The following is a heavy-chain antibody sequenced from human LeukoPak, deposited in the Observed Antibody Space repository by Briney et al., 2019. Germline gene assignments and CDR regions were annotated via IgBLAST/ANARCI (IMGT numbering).Heavy chain of an antibody. CDR1: GGSINNNNFY. D-gene: IGHD6-19*01. J-gene: IGHJ4*02. Sequence: SETLSLTCTVSGGSINNNNFYWGWIRQPPGKGLQWIESIYYSGSTYFNPSLKSRVTISVDTSKNQFSLKLSSVTAADTAVYYCARVTSSGWFDYWGQGTLVTVSS. CDR3: ARVTSSGWFDY. CDR2: IYYSGST. V-gene: IGHV4-39*07.